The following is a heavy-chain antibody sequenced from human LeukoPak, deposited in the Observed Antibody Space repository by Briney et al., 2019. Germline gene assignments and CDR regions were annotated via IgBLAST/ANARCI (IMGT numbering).Heavy chain of an antibody. CDR2: VSYSGST. D-gene: IGHD3-10*01. CDR3: ARHYYNSESFFDK. CDR1: GDSISTYY. V-gene: IGHV4-59*01. J-gene: IGHJ4*02. Sequence: PSETLSLTCTVSGDSISTYYWSWIRQPPGKGLDWIGFVSYSGSTNYNPSLRSRVTISVDTSKNQFSLKLTSVTAADTAVYYCARHYYNSESFFDKWGQGTLVAVSS.